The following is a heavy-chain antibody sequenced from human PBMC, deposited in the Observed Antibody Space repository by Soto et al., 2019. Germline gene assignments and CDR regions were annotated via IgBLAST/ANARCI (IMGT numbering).Heavy chain of an antibody. CDR3: VRDYDSSGYNSDY. J-gene: IGHJ4*02. V-gene: IGHV3-21*06. D-gene: IGHD3-22*01. Sequence: PGGSLRLSCAASGFTFRRNFMNWVRQAPGKGLEWASSISSSGDHKYYAESVKGRFLISRENAQNSLYLQMNSLRAEDTAVYYCVRDYDSSGYNSDYWGQGTPVTVS. CDR2: ISSSGDHK. CDR1: GFTFRRNF.